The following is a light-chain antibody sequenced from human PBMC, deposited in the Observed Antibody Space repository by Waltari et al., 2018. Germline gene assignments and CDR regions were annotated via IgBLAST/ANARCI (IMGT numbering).Light chain of an antibody. J-gene: IGKJ4*01. CDR3: QQYDGSVVT. V-gene: IGKV3-20*01. CDR1: QTITGSW. Sequence: EIVLTQSPGTLSVSPGERVTVSCRASQTITGSWLTWYHQKPGQAPRLLIYGASNRAPCIPDRFSGSVSGTDFTLTISRLEPEDSVVYYCQQYDGSVVTFGGGTKVEIK. CDR2: GAS.